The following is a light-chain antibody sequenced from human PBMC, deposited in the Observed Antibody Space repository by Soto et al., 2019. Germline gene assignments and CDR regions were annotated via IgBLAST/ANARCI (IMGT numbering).Light chain of an antibody. J-gene: IGKJ5*01. V-gene: IGKV1-9*01. Sequence: IQLTQSPSSLSASVGDSVTITCRASQGISSFLAWYQQKPGKAPKLLIYAASTLQSGVPSRFSGSGSVTDFTLTITSLQPEDFATYCCYQLNIYPLTFGQGTRLEIK. CDR3: YQLNIYPLT. CDR2: AAS. CDR1: QGISSF.